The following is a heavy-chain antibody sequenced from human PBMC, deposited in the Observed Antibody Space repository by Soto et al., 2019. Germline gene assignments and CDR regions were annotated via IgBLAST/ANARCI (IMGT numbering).Heavy chain of an antibody. Sequence: QLQLQESGPGLVKPSETLSLTCTVSGGSISSSSYYWGWIRQPPGKGLEWIGSIYYSGSTYYNPSLKSRVPMAVYTSKNPFSLNLISVIAAATAVYCCSFKTVYRSGWFFDYWRQGTLV. J-gene: IGHJ4*02. CDR1: GGSISSSSYY. D-gene: IGHD6-19*01. CDR2: IYYSGST. CDR3: SFKTVYRSGWFFDY. V-gene: IGHV4-39*01.